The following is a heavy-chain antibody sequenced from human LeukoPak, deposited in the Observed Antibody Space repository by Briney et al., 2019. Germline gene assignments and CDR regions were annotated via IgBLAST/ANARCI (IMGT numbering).Heavy chain of an antibody. D-gene: IGHD1-26*01. Sequence: PGGSLRLSCAASGFTVSINYMNWVRQAPGKGLEYVSGINDNGGRTHYGDSVKGRFSISRDNSKNTLHLQMSTLRAEDTALYYCVKDVGGSYAFDYWGQGILVTVAS. J-gene: IGHJ4*02. CDR1: GFTVSINY. CDR3: VKDVGGSYAFDY. CDR2: INDNGGRT. V-gene: IGHV3-64D*09.